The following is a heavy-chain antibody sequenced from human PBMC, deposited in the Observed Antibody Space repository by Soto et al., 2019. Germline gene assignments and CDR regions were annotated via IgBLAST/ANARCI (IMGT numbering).Heavy chain of an antibody. D-gene: IGHD1-26*01. CDR2: IRSKANSYAT. CDR3: TRDVVGATVFAPWFDP. CDR1: GFTFSGSA. V-gene: IGHV3-73*01. Sequence: GGSLRLSCAASGFTFSGSAMHWVRQASGKGLEWVGRIRSKANSYATAYAASVKGRFTISRDDSKNTAYLQMNSLKTEDTAVYYCTRDVVGATVFAPWFDPWGQGSLVTVS. J-gene: IGHJ5*02.